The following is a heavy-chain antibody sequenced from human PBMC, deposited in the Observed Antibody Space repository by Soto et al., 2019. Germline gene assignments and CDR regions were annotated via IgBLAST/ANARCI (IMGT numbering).Heavy chain of an antibody. D-gene: IGHD4-4*01. J-gene: IGHJ5*02. CDR1: GFTFSHAW. Sequence: LRLSCAASGFTFSHAWMSWVRQAPGKGLEWVGRIKSKADGETKDYGAPVRGRFTISRDDSQDILYLHMNSLRIEDTAVYYCCVIKRRDQYSTSGYWFDPWGPGSLVTGSS. CDR3: CVIKRRDQYSTSGYWFDP. V-gene: IGHV3-15*01. CDR2: IKSKADGETK.